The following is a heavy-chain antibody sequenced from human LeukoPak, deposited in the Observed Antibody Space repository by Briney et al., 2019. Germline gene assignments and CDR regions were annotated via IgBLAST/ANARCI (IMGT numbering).Heavy chain of an antibody. J-gene: IGHJ4*02. Sequence: GESLKISCNGSGYTFTTYWIGWVRQMPGKGLEWMGIIYPGDSDTKYSPSFQGQVTISADKSISTAYLQWSSLKASDTAFYYCARLAAVAGTFYFDYWGQGTLVTVSS. CDR2: IYPGDSDT. CDR3: ARLAAVAGTFYFDY. V-gene: IGHV5-51*01. D-gene: IGHD6-19*01. CDR1: GYTFTTYW.